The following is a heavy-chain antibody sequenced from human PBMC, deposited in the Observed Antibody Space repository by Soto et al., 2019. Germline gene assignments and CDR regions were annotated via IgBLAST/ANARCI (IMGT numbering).Heavy chain of an antibody. D-gene: IGHD6-13*01. CDR2: INPSGGST. J-gene: IGHJ4*02. CDR3: ARDQAGTGFPRAVDY. Sequence: GASVKVSCKASGYTITSHYIHWVRQTPGQGLEWMGIINPSGGSTSYAQKFQGRVTMTRDTSTSTVYMELSSLRSEDTAVYYCARDQAGTGFPRAVDYWGQGTLVTVSS. CDR1: GYTITSHY. V-gene: IGHV1-46*01.